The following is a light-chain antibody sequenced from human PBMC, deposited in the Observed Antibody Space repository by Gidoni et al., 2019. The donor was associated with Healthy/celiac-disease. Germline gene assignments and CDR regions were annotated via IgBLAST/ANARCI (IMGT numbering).Light chain of an antibody. CDR1: SSDVGSYNL. CDR3: CSYAGSSIVV. Sequence: QSALTQPASVSGSPGQSITISCTGTSSDVGSYNLVSWYQQHPGKAPKLMIYEVSQRPLGVSNRFSGSKSGNTASLTISGLQAEDEADYYCCSYAGSSIVVFGGGTKLTVL. V-gene: IGLV2-23*02. J-gene: IGLJ2*01. CDR2: EVS.